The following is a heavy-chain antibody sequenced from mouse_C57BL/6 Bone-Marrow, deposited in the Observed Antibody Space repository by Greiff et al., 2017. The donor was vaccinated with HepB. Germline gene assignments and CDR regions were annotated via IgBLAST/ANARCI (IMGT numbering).Heavy chain of an antibody. CDR2: IRNKANGYTT. CDR1: GFTFTDYY. D-gene: IGHD2-1*01. J-gene: IGHJ3*01. V-gene: IGHV7-3*01. CDR3: ARWGNSFAY. Sequence: EVKVVESGGGLVQPGGSLSLSCAASGFTFTDYYMSWVRQPPGKALEWLGFIRNKANGYTTEYSASVKGRFTISRDNSQSILYLQMNALRAEDSATYYCARWGNSFAYWGQGTLVTVSA.